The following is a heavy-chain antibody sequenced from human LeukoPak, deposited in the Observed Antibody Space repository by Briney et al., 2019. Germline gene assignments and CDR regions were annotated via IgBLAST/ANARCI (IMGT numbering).Heavy chain of an antibody. CDR2: IYSGGSS. D-gene: IGHD6-19*01. Sequence: GGSLRLSCAASGFTVSSNYMSWVRQAPGKGLEWVSVIYSGGSSYYADSVKGRFTISRDNSKNTLYLQMNSLRAEDTAVYYCARDPVRYSSGWSGDGGDNYWGQGTLVTVSS. CDR3: ARDPVRYSSGWSGDGGDNY. V-gene: IGHV3-53*01. J-gene: IGHJ4*02. CDR1: GFTVSSNY.